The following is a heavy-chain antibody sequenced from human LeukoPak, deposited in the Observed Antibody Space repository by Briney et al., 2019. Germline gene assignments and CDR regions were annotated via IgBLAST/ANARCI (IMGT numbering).Heavy chain of an antibody. CDR3: ARGSARFDY. V-gene: IGHV4-34*01. CDR2: INHSGST. D-gene: IGHD3-3*01. Sequence: SETLSLTCAVYGGSFSGYYWSWIRQPPGKGLEWHGEINHSGSTNYNPSLKSRVTISVDTSKNQFSLKLSSVTAADTAVYYCARGSARFDYWGQGTLVTVSS. J-gene: IGHJ4*02. CDR1: GGSFSGYY.